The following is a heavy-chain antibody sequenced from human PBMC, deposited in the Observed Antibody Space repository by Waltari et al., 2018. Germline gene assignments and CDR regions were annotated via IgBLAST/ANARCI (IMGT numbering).Heavy chain of an antibody. Sequence: QVQLVESGGGLVKPGGSLRLSCAASGFTFSDYYMSWIRQAPGKGLEWVSYISSSGSTIYYADSVKGRFTISRDNAKNSLYLQMNSLRAEDTAVYYCARDQTRPYSSSSRKAFDIWGQGTMVTVSS. J-gene: IGHJ3*02. CDR3: ARDQTRPYSSSSRKAFDI. D-gene: IGHD6-6*01. CDR2: ISSSGSTI. V-gene: IGHV3-11*04. CDR1: GFTFSDYY.